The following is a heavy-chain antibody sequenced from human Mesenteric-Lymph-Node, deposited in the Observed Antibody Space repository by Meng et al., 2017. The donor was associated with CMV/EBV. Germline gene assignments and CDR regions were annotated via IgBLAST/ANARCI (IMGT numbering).Heavy chain of an antibody. Sequence: GGSLKISCVASGFTFISYAMSWVRQAPGQGLEWVSVIYSGGSRTYYADSVKGRFTISRDNSENTLFLQMNSLRAEDTAVYYCAKGTNYDSSYYYYGMDVWGRGTMVTVSS. CDR2: IYSGGSRT. J-gene: IGHJ6*04. CDR1: GFTFISYA. CDR3: AKGTNYDSSYYYYGMDV. V-gene: IGHV3-23*03. D-gene: IGHD3-3*01.